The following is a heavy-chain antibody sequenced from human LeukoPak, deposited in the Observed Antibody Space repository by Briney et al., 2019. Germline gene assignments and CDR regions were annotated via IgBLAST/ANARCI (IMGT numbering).Heavy chain of an antibody. V-gene: IGHV3-9*01. CDR1: GFTFNDFA. J-gene: IGHJ4*02. CDR2: ISWNSGKI. CDR3: VQGLYNWNGALGF. D-gene: IGHD1-20*01. Sequence: GGSLRLSCAASGFTFNDFAMHWVRQAPGKGLEWVSGISWNSGKIDYADSVKGRFTISRDNAKNSLYLQMSSLRAEDTALYYCVQGLYNWNGALGFWGQGTLVAVSS.